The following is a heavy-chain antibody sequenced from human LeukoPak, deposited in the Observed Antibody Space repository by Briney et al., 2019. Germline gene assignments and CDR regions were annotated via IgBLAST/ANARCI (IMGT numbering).Heavy chain of an antibody. CDR1: GYTFTDYY. J-gene: IGHJ6*03. D-gene: IGHD6-19*01. CDR3: ARGVAGPYYYYYMDV. V-gene: IGHV1-2*02. CDR2: INPNSGGT. Sequence: ASVKVSCKASGYTFTDYYMHWVRQAPGQGLEWMGWINPNSGGTNYAQKFQGRVTMTRDTSISTAYMELSRLTSDDTAVYYCARGVAGPYYYYYMDVWGGGTTVTVSS.